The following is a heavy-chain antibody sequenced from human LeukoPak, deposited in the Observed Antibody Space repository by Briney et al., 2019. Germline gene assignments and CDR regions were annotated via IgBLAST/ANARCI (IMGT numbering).Heavy chain of an antibody. CDR1: GGSFSGYY. Sequence: SETLSLTCAVYGGSFSGYYWSWIRQPPGKGLEWIGEINHSGSTNYNPSLKSRVTISVDTSKNQFSLKLSSVTAADTAVYYCARYGAVAGTLSYYYYYMDVWGKGTTVTVSS. CDR2: INHSGST. CDR3: ARYGAVAGTLSYYYYYMDV. D-gene: IGHD6-19*01. J-gene: IGHJ6*03. V-gene: IGHV4-34*01.